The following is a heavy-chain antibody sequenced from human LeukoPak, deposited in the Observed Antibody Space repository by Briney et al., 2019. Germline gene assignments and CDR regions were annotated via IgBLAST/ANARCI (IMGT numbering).Heavy chain of an antibody. Sequence: SETLSLTCTVSGGSIRSSSYYWGWIRQPPGKGLEWIGRIYYSGSTYYNPSLKSRVTISVDTSKNQFSLKLSSVTAADTAVYYCARRPPEDSSDYHPFDYWGQGTLVTVSS. CDR3: ARRPPEDSSDYHPFDY. J-gene: IGHJ4*02. D-gene: IGHD3-22*01. CDR1: GGSIRSSSYY. V-gene: IGHV4-39*01. CDR2: IYYSGST.